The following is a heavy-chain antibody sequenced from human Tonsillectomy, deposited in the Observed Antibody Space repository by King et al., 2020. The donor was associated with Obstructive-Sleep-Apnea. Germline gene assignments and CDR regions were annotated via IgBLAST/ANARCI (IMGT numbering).Heavy chain of an antibody. V-gene: IGHV3-9*01. CDR3: ARGDGGRGNYYPYYFDY. CDR2: ISWNSCSI. D-gene: IGHD1-26*01. J-gene: IGHJ4*02. CDR1: GFTFDDYA. Sequence: VQLVESGGGVVQPGRSLRLSCAASGFTFDDYAMHWVLQAPGKGLEWVSGISWNSCSICCAVSVKGRFTISRDNAKNSLYLQMNSLRAEDTAFYYCARGDGGRGNYYPYYFDYWGQGTLVTVSS.